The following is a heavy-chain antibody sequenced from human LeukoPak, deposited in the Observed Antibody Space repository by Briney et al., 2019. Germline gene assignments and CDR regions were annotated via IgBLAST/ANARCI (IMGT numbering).Heavy chain of an antibody. CDR1: GFTFSDYY. V-gene: IGHV3-11*04. Sequence: PGGSLRLSCAASGFTFSDYYMSWIRQAPGKGLEWVSYISSSGSTIYYADSVKGRFTISRDNAKNTLYLQMNSLRAEDTAVYYCARSHYYDSSNFYYYYGMDVWGQGTTVTVSS. CDR2: ISSSGSTI. J-gene: IGHJ6*02. CDR3: ARSHYYDSSNFYYYYGMDV. D-gene: IGHD3-22*01.